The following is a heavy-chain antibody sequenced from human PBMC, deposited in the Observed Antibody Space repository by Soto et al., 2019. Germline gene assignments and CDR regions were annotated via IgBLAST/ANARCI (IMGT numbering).Heavy chain of an antibody. D-gene: IGHD3-16*01. CDR2: IWYDGSNK. CDR1: GFTFSSYG. Sequence: PGGSLRLSCAASGFTFSSYGMHWVRQAPGKGLEWVAVIWYDGSNKYYADSVKGRFTISRDNSKNTLYLQMNSLRAEDTAVYYCAREDLRGTAPGHWGQGTLVTVSS. CDR3: AREDLRGTAPGH. J-gene: IGHJ4*02. V-gene: IGHV3-33*01.